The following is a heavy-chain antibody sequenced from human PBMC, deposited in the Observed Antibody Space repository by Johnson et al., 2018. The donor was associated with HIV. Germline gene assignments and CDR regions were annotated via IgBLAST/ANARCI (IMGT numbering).Heavy chain of an antibody. CDR2: IYSGGST. V-gene: IGHV3-66*01. J-gene: IGHJ3*02. CDR3: ARYSSGWYGAFDI. Sequence: VQLVESGGGVVQPGRSLRLSCAASGFTFTNYAMSWVRQAPGKGLEWVSVIYSGGSTYYADSVKGRFTISRDNSKNTLYLQMNSLRAEDTAVYYCARYSSGWYGAFDIWGQGTMVTVSS. CDR1: GFTFTNYA. D-gene: IGHD6-19*01.